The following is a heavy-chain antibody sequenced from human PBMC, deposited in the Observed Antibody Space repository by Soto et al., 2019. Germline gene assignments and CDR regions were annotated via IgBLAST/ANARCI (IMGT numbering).Heavy chain of an antibody. CDR3: ASQSVLVATIPLSYGMDV. V-gene: IGHV5-10-1*01. J-gene: IGHJ6*02. CDR1: GYSFTSYW. Sequence: GESLKISCKGSGYSFTSYWISWVRQMPGKGLEWMGRIDPSDSYTNYSPSFQGHVTISADKSISTAYLQWSSLKASDTAMYYCASQSVLVATIPLSYGMDVWGQGTTVTVSS. D-gene: IGHD5-12*01. CDR2: IDPSDSYT.